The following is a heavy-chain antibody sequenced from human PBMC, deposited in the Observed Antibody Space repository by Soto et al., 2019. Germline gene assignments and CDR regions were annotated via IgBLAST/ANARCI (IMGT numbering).Heavy chain of an antibody. CDR1: GFTFSNAW. J-gene: IGHJ4*02. Sequence: GGSLRLSCAASGFTFSNAWMNWVRQAPGKGLEWVGRIKSKTDGGTTDYAAPVKGRFTISRDDSKNTLYLQMNSLKTEDTAVYYCTTDPVVIGEIFDYWGQGTLVTVSS. V-gene: IGHV3-15*07. CDR2: IKSKTDGGTT. D-gene: IGHD3-22*01. CDR3: TTDPVVIGEIFDY.